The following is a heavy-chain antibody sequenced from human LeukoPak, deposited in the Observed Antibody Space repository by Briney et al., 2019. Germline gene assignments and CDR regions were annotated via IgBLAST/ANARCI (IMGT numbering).Heavy chain of an antibody. J-gene: IGHJ4*02. D-gene: IGHD6-19*01. CDR3: ARPAGAVPDEY. V-gene: IGHV3-53*03. CDR1: GFTVSSNY. Sequence: GGSLRLSCAASGFTVSSNYMSWVRQAPGKGLEWVSVIYSGGSTYYADSVKGRFTISRDNAKSTLYLQMNSLRAEDTAVYYCARPAGAVPDEYWGQGILVTVSS. CDR2: IYSGGST.